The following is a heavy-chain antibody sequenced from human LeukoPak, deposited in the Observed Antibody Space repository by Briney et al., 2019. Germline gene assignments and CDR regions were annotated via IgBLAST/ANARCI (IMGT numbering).Heavy chain of an antibody. D-gene: IGHD3-22*01. CDR2: INHSGST. CDR3: ARVYYYDSSGYYYEAFDY. V-gene: IGHV4-34*01. Sequence: SETLSLTCAVYGGSFSGYYWSWIRQPPGKGLEWVGEINHSGSTNYNPSLKSRVTISVDTSKNQFSLKLSSVTAADTAVYYCARVYYYDSSGYYYEAFDYWGQGTLVTVSS. CDR1: GGSFSGYY. J-gene: IGHJ4*02.